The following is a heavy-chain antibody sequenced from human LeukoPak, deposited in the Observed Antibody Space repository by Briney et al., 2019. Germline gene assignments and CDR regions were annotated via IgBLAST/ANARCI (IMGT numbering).Heavy chain of an antibody. V-gene: IGHV3-21*01. D-gene: IGHD1-26*01. CDR1: GFTFSSHS. Sequence: GGSLRLSCAASGFTFSSHSMNWVRQAPGKGLEWVSSISSSGMYIYYADSVKGRFTISRDNAKNSLYLQMNSLRADDTAVYYCARDYVGAGTVGATSGYWGQGTLVTVSS. CDR3: ARDYVGAGTVGATSGY. J-gene: IGHJ4*02. CDR2: ISSSGMYI.